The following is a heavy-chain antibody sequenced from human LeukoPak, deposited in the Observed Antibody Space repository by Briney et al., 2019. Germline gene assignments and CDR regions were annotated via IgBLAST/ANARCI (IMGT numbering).Heavy chain of an antibody. Sequence: PSETLSLTCTVSGGSISSSSYYWGWIRQPPGKGLEWIGSIYYSGSTYYNPSLKSRVTISVDTSKNQFSLKLSSVTAADTAVYYCARGRWAVDYWGQGTLVTVSS. J-gene: IGHJ4*02. CDR2: IYYSGST. CDR1: GGSISSSSYY. V-gene: IGHV4-39*07. D-gene: IGHD3-16*01. CDR3: ARGRWAVDY.